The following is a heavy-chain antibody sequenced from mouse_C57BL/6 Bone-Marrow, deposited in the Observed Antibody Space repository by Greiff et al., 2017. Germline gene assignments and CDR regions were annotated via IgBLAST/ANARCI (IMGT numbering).Heavy chain of an antibody. CDR3: TPTGDWFAY. J-gene: IGHJ3*01. Sequence: EVQLVESGAELVRPGASVKLSCTASGFNIKDDYMHWVKQRPEQGLEWIGWIDPENGDTEYASKFQGKATITAYTSSNTAYLQLSSLTSEDTAVYYCTPTGDWFAYWGQGTLVTVSA. CDR1: GFNIKDDY. V-gene: IGHV14-4*01. CDR2: IDPENGDT.